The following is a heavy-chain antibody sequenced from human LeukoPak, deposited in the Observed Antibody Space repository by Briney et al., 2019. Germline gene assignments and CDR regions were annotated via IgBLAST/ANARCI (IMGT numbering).Heavy chain of an antibody. Sequence: SETLSLTCTVSGGPISSYYWSWIRQPPGKGLEWIGYIYSSGSTDYNPSLKSRVTISVHTSKNQFSLNLTSVTAADTAVYYCARDSSGSYYYFSGLDVWGQGTTVTVS. J-gene: IGHJ6*02. CDR2: IYSSGST. D-gene: IGHD3-22*01. V-gene: IGHV4-4*08. CDR3: ARDSSGSYYYFSGLDV. CDR1: GGPISSYY.